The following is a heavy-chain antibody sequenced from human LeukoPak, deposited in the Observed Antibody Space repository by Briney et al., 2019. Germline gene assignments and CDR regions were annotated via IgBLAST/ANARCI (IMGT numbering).Heavy chain of an antibody. Sequence: KPGGSLRLSCAASGFTVSSNYMGWVRQAPGKGLEWVSVIYSGGSTYYADSVKGRFTISRDNSKNTLYLQMNSLRAEDTAVYYCARIPRGSYYYFDYWGQGTLVTVSS. J-gene: IGHJ4*02. D-gene: IGHD1-26*01. CDR3: ARIPRGSYYYFDY. CDR1: GFTVSSNY. CDR2: IYSGGST. V-gene: IGHV3-66*01.